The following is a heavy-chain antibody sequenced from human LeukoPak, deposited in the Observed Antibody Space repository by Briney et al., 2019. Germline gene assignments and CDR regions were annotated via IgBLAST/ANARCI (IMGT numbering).Heavy chain of an antibody. D-gene: IGHD4-17*01. CDR2: FDPEDGET. J-gene: IGHJ4*02. CDR1: GYTFTSYD. CDR3: ATRYGDYGLGFDY. V-gene: IGHV1-24*01. Sequence: ASVKVSCKASGYTFTSYDINWVRQAPRKGLEWMGGFDPEDGETIYAQKFQGRVTMTEDTSTDTAYMELSSLRSEDTAVYYCATRYGDYGLGFDYWGQGTLVTVSS.